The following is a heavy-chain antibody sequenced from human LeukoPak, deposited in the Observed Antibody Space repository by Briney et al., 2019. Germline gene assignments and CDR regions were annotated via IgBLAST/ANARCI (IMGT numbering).Heavy chain of an antibody. V-gene: IGHV4-4*07. J-gene: IGHJ4*02. CDR1: GDSISSYY. Sequence: PSETLSLTCTVSGDSISSYYWSWLRQPAGKGLEWNGRIYTSGSTNYNPSLKSRVTMSVGTSKNQFSLKLSSVTAADTAVYYCARASYDSSGYYYFDYWGQGTLVTVSS. CDR2: IYTSGST. CDR3: ARASYDSSGYYYFDY. D-gene: IGHD3-22*01.